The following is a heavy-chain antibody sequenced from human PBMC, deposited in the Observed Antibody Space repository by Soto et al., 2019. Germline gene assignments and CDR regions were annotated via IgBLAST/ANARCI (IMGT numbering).Heavy chain of an antibody. D-gene: IGHD3-9*01. V-gene: IGHV4-39*01. CDR3: ARLEGLATISYYFDY. Sequence: QLQPQESGPGLVKPSETLSLTCSVSGDSINSDNYYWGWIRQPPGKGMEWSGSIYYRGNTYYNPYLKTRVTISQAKYKSQFALKLNSVTAADSAVYFCARLEGLATISYYFDYWGQGTLVTVSS. CDR1: GDSINSDNYY. J-gene: IGHJ4*02. CDR2: IYYRGNT.